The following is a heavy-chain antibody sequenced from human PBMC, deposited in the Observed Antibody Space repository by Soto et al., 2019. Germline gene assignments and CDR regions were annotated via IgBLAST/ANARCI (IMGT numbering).Heavy chain of an antibody. D-gene: IGHD6-13*01. CDR1: GGSFSGYS. J-gene: IGHJ5*02. Sequence: SETLSLTCAVYGGSFSGYSWSWIRQPPGKGLEWVGEIHPSGSTNYNPSLKSRVTISVDTSKSQFSLKLNSVTAAETAMDYCARGVLGRSSSWYGPWGQGTLVTVSS. CDR2: IHPSGST. V-gene: IGHV4-34*01. CDR3: ARGVLGRSSSWYGP.